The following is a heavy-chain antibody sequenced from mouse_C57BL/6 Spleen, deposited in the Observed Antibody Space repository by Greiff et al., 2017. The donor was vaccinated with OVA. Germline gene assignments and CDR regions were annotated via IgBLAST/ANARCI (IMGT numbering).Heavy chain of an antibody. CDR2: ISDGGSYT. CDR1: GFTFSSYA. D-gene: IGHD1-1*01. CDR3: ARALYYGSSSHLGY. Sequence: EVMLVESGGGLVKPGGSLKLSCAASGFTFSSYAMSWVRQTPEKRLEWVATISDGGSYTYYPDNVKGRFTISRDNAKNNLYLQMSHLKSEDTAMYYCARALYYGSSSHLGYWGQGTTLTVSS. J-gene: IGHJ2*01. V-gene: IGHV5-4*03.